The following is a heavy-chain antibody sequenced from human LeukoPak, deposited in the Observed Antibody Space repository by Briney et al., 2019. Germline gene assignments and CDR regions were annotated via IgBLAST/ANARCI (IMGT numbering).Heavy chain of an antibody. CDR1: GFTFISYA. Sequence: GGSLMLSCAASGFTFISYAMSWVRQAPGKGLEWVSAISGSGGSTYYADSVKGRFTISRDDSKNTLYLQMNSLRAEDTAVYYCAKTVVAARGWFDPWGQGTLVTVSS. CDR3: AKTVVAARGWFDP. V-gene: IGHV3-23*01. CDR2: ISGSGGST. D-gene: IGHD2-15*01. J-gene: IGHJ5*02.